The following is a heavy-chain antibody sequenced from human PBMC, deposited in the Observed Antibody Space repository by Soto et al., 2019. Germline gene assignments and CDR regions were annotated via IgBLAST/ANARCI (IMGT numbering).Heavy chain of an antibody. V-gene: IGHV1-2*02. CDR2: ISPNSGGT. CDR3: ARVLTMGASYYGMDV. Sequence: EASVKVSCKASGYTFTDYYIHWVRQAPGQGLEWMGWISPNSGGTNYAQKFQGDVTMTRDTSISTAYMELSRLRSDDTAVYYCARVLTMGASYYGMDVWGQGTTVTVSS. D-gene: IGHD3-10*01. CDR1: GYTFTDYY. J-gene: IGHJ6*02.